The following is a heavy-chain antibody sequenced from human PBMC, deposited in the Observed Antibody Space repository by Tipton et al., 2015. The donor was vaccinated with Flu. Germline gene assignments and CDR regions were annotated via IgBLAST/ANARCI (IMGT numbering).Heavy chain of an antibody. CDR2: VDYSGGT. J-gene: IGHJ4*02. V-gene: IGHV4-31*03. Sequence: TLSLTCTVSGASISSGGYYWSWIRQHPGKGLEWIGHVDYSGGTYFNLSLESRVAISVATPKNQFSLKLTSVTAADTPVYYCARDRGDRSFDHWGQGTLVTVSS. CDR1: GASISSGGYY. CDR3: ARDRGDRSFDH. D-gene: IGHD2-21*01.